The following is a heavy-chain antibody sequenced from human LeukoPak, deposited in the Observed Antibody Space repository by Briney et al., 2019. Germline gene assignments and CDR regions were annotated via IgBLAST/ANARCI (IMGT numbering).Heavy chain of an antibody. V-gene: IGHV1-46*01. CDR1: GYTFTSYY. J-gene: IGHJ4*02. Sequence: GASVKVSCKASGYTFTSYYMHWVRQAPGQGLEWMGIINPSGGSTSYAQKFQGRVTMTRDTSTSTVYMELSSLRSEDTAVYYCARDGDYVVVTAMYYFDYWGQGTLVTVSS. D-gene: IGHD2-21*02. CDR2: INPSGGST. CDR3: ARDGDYVVVTAMYYFDY.